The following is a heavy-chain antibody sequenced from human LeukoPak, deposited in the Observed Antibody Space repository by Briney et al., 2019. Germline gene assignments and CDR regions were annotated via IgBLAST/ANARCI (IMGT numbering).Heavy chain of an antibody. CDR1: GGSISSYY. D-gene: IGHD6-19*01. CDR3: ASSGWYHTTYYYGMDV. V-gene: IGHV4-59*12. J-gene: IGHJ6*02. Sequence: SETLSLTCTVSGGSISSYYWSWIRQPPGKGLEWIGYIYYSGSTNYNPSLKSRVTISVDTSKNQFSLKLSSVTAADTAVYYCASSGWYHTTYYYGMDVWGQGTTVTVSS. CDR2: IYYSGST.